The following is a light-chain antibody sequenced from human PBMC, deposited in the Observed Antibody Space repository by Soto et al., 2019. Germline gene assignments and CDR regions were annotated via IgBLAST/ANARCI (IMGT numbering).Light chain of an antibody. CDR3: QSYDSSLSGWV. CDR2: GNS. Sequence: QTVVTQPPSVSGPPGQRVTISCTESSSNIGAGYDVHWYQQLPGTAPKLLIYGNSNRPSGVPDRFSGSKSGTSASLAIAGLQAEDEADYYCQSYDSSLSGWVFGGGTKLTVL. V-gene: IGLV1-40*01. CDR1: SSNIGAGYD. J-gene: IGLJ3*02.